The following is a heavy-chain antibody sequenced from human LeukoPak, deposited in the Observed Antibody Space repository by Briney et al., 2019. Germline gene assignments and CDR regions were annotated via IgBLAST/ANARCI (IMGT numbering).Heavy chain of an antibody. CDR2: INHSGST. V-gene: IGHV4-34*01. J-gene: IGHJ4*02. D-gene: IGHD5-18*01. Sequence: SETLSLTCAVYGGSFSGYYWSWIRQPPGKGLEWSGEINHSGSTNYNPSLKSRVTISVDTSKNQFSLKLSSVTAADTAVYYCARGWGYSYGYLFNYWGQGTLVTVSS. CDR1: GGSFSGYY. CDR3: ARGWGYSYGYLFNY.